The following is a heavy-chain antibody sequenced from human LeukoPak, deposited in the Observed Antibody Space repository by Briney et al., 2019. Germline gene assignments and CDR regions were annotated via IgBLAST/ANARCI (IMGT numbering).Heavy chain of an antibody. D-gene: IGHD3-10*02. Sequence: PGGSLRLSCAASGFIFDDYDMNWVRQAPGKGLERVSAISGSGGSTYYADSVKGRFTISRDNSKNTLYLQMNSLRAEDTAVYYCAELGITMIGGVWGKGTTVTISS. CDR1: GFIFDDYD. CDR2: ISGSGGST. CDR3: AELGITMIGGV. J-gene: IGHJ6*04. V-gene: IGHV3-23*01.